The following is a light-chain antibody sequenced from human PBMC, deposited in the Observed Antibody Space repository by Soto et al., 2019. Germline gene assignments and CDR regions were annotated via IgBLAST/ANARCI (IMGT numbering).Light chain of an antibody. Sequence: DIQMTQSPSTLSASVGDRVTITCRASQSITAWLAWYQQKPGKVPKLLIYRASSLESGVPSRFSGSGSGTEFTLTISSLQPDDFATYYCQQYTSYPFTFGQGTKVEIK. CDR2: RAS. CDR1: QSITAW. CDR3: QQYTSYPFT. V-gene: IGKV1-5*03. J-gene: IGKJ1*01.